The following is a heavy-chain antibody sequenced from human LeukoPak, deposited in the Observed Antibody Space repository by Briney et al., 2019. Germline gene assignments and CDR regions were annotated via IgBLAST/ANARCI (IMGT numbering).Heavy chain of an antibody. J-gene: IGHJ3*01. D-gene: IGHD3-3*01. V-gene: IGHV3-23*01. Sequence: PGGSLRLSCAASGFTFSNFAMNWVRQTPGKGLEWVSGISGSGEDSNHADSVTGRFIISRENSKNTLYLQMNSLRADDTAVYCCATNYDDSREAFDVWGQGTVVTVSS. CDR2: ISGSGEDS. CDR1: GFTFSNFA. CDR3: ATNYDDSREAFDV.